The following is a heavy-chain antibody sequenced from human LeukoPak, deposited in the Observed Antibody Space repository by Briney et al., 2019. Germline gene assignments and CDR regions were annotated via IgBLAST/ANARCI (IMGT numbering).Heavy chain of an antibody. CDR1: GDSISEYY. CDR3: ARGSYYLDAFDI. J-gene: IGHJ3*02. D-gene: IGHD1-26*01. CDR2: IYYSGST. V-gene: IGHV4-59*01. Sequence: PSETLSLTCTVSGDSISEYYWTWIRQPPGKGLEWIGYIYYSGSTNYNPSLKSRVTISVDTSKNQFSLKLSSVTAADTAVYYCARGSYYLDAFDIWGQGTMVTVSS.